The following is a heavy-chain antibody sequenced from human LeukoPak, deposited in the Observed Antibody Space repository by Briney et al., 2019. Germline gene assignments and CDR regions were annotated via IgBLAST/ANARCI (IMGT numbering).Heavy chain of an antibody. CDR1: GGSISSSSYY. J-gene: IGHJ1*01. V-gene: IGHV4-39*06. D-gene: IGHD6-13*01. Sequence: SETLSLTCTVSGGSISSSSYYWGWIRQPPGKGLEWIGSIYYSGSTYYNPSLKSRVTISVDTSKNQFPLKLSSVTAADTAVYYCARASSSWYLYFQHWGQGTLVTVSS. CDR2: IYYSGST. CDR3: ARASSSWYLYFQH.